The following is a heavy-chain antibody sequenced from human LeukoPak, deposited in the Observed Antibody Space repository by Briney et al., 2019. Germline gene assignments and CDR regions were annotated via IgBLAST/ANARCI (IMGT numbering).Heavy chain of an antibody. CDR1: GYTLTGYY. V-gene: IGHV1-2*06. Sequence: GASVKVSCKSSGYTLTGYYMHWGRQAPGQGLEWMGLINPNSGGTNYAQKFQGRVSMTMDTSIATAYMELRRRRSVDTAMALYARPAYDSSSYSSDYWGQGSLVTVSS. CDR2: INPNSGGT. D-gene: IGHD3-22*01. J-gene: IGHJ4*02. CDR3: ARPAYDSSSYSSDY.